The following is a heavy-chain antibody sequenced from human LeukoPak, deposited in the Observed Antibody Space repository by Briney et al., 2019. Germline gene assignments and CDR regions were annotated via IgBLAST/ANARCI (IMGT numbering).Heavy chain of an antibody. V-gene: IGHV1-69*06. CDR3: ARDLSPRGDGYNYDGYDY. Sequence: ASVKVSCKASGYTFTSYGISWVRQAPGQGLEWMGGIIPIFGTANYAQKFQGRVTITADKSTSTAYMELSSLRSEDTAVYYCARDLSPRGDGYNYDGYDYWGQGTLVTVSS. D-gene: IGHD5-24*01. CDR1: GYTFTSYG. CDR2: IIPIFGTA. J-gene: IGHJ4*02.